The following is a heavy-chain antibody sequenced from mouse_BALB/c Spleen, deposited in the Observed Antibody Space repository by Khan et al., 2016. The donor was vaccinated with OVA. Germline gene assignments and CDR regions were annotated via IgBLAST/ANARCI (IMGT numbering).Heavy chain of an antibody. CDR1: GYTFTSYW. CDR3: ARDRIDY. V-gene: IGHV1-7*01. CDR2: INPTSGYT. J-gene: IGHJ2*01. Sequence: QVQLQQSGAELAKPGASVKMSCKASGYTFTSYWMHWIKQRPGQGLEWIGYINPTSGYTDYNQKFKDKATLTAAKSSSTAYMQLSSLTSDDSAVDYCARDRIDYWGQGTALTVSS.